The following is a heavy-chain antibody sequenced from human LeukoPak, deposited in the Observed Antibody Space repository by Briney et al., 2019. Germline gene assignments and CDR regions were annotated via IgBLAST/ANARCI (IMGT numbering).Heavy chain of an antibody. CDR1: GFTFSSYW. J-gene: IGHJ4*02. Sequence: GGSLTLYCAAYGFTFSSYWRSWVRQTQGKGLEWVDNINQDGSEKYYVDSVKGRFTISRDNAKNSLYLQMNSMRAEDTAVYYCAIYCSGGSCFRNWGQGTLVTVSS. D-gene: IGHD2-15*01. V-gene: IGHV3-7*05. CDR3: AIYCSGGSCFRN. CDR2: INQDGSEK.